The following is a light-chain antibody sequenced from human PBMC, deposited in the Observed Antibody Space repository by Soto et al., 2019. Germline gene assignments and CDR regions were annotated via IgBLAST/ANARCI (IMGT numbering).Light chain of an antibody. CDR1: SSNIGSNT. J-gene: IGLJ2*01. CDR2: SNN. V-gene: IGLV1-44*01. CDR3: AAWDDSLNGLVV. Sequence: QSVLTQPPSASGTPGQRVTISCSGSSSNIGSNTVNWYQHLPGTAPKLLIYSNNQRPSGVPDRFSGPKSGTSASLAISGLQSEDEAAYYCAAWDDSLNGLVVFGGGTKLTVL.